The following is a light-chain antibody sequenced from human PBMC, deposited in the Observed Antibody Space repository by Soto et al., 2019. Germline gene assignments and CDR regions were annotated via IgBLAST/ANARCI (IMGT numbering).Light chain of an antibody. J-gene: IGLJ2*01. Sequence: QSALTQPRSVSGSPGQSVTISCTGTSSDVGGYNYVSWYQQHPDKAPKLMIYDVSKRPSGVPDRFSGSKSGNTASLTISGLQAEDEADYYCCSYAGSYTLPVVFGGGTKLTVL. V-gene: IGLV2-11*01. CDR2: DVS. CDR1: SSDVGGYNY. CDR3: CSYAGSYTLPVV.